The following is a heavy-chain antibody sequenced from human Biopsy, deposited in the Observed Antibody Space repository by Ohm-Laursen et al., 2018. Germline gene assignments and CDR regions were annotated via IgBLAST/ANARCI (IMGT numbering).Heavy chain of an antibody. V-gene: IGHV4-34*01. Sequence: SETLSLTWTVNGESSSGYFWNWIRQPPGKGLEWIGEINQSGSAKYNPSLKRRATLSADSSNSQFSLRLTSVTAADTAIYYCARASGYFKLDVWGQGTTVTVSS. CDR1: GESSSGYF. CDR2: INQSGSA. J-gene: IGHJ6*02. D-gene: IGHD5-12*01. CDR3: ARASGYFKLDV.